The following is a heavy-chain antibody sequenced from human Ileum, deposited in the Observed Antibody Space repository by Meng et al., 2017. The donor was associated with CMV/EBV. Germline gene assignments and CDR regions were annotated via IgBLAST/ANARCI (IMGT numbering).Heavy chain of an antibody. CDR1: GFACSSYS. CDR3: ARGSVRGIASAGAMVD. CDR2: ISNSGTFI. D-gene: IGHD6-13*01. J-gene: IGHJ4*02. V-gene: IGHV3-21*01. Sequence: SGFACSSYSMHWVRQAPGKGLEWVSSISNSGTFIYYANSLKGRFTISRDNAKNSLYLQMNSLRAEDTAVYYCARGSVRGIASAGAMVDWGQGTLVTVSS.